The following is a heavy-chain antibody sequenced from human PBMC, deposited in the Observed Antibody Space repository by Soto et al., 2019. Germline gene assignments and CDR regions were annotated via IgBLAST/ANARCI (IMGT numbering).Heavy chain of an antibody. Sequence: GGSLRLSCAASGFTFSTYNMNWVRQAPGKGLEWVSSISSGSSYTYYADSVKGRFTISRDNAKNSLYLQMNSLRPEDTAVYYCATRRGAADPFDYWGQGTLVTVSS. J-gene: IGHJ4*02. D-gene: IGHD6-13*01. CDR2: ISSGSSYT. V-gene: IGHV3-21*01. CDR3: ATRRGAADPFDY. CDR1: GFTFSTYN.